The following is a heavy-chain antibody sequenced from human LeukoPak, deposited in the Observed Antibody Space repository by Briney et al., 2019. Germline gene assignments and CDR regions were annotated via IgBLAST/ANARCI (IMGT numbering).Heavy chain of an antibody. CDR1: GGSISSGDYY. V-gene: IGHV4-30-4*01. CDR2: IYYRGCT. CDR3: ARGGTMVRGVLEADYYYGMDV. Sequence: SQTLSLNCTVSGGSISSGDYYWRWIRQPPGKGLEWIGYIYYRGCTYYNPSLKKRVTIAVDTSKNQFSLKLSSVTAADTAVYYCARGGTMVRGVLEADYYYGMDVWGKGTTVTVSS. D-gene: IGHD3-10*01. J-gene: IGHJ6*04.